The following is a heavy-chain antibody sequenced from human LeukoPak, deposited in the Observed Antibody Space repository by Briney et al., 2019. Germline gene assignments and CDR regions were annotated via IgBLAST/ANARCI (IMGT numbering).Heavy chain of an antibody. CDR2: ISSSSSYI. CDR1: GFTFSSYS. CDR3: ARDDIVVVPAAPDQIYYYYGMDV. Sequence: PGGSLRPSCAASGFTFSSYSMNWVRQAPGKGLEWVSSISSSSSYIYYADSVKGRFTISRDNAKNSLYLQMNSLRAEDTAVYYCARDDIVVVPAAPDQIYYYYGMDVWGKGTTVTVSS. V-gene: IGHV3-21*01. D-gene: IGHD2-2*01. J-gene: IGHJ6*04.